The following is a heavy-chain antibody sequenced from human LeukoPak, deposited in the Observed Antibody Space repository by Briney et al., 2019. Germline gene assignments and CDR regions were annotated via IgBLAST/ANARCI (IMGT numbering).Heavy chain of an antibody. CDR1: GFTFSSYA. D-gene: IGHD3-22*01. CDR2: ISGSGGST. CDR3: AKKTGYYYDSSGRVV. J-gene: IGHJ6*02. V-gene: IGHV3-23*01. Sequence: GGSLRLSCAASGFTFSSYAMSWVRQAPGKGLEWVSAISGSGGSTYYADSVKGRFTISRDNSKNTLYLQMNSLRAEDTAVYYCAKKTGYYYDSSGRVVWGQGTTVTVSS.